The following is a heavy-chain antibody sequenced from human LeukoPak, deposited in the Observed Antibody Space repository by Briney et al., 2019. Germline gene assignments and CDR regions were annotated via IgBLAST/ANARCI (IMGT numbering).Heavy chain of an antibody. CDR3: ARADYYDSSGYNDY. J-gene: IGHJ4*02. Sequence: GGSLRLSCAASGFTVSSNYMSWVRQAPGKGLEWVSVIYSGGNTYYADSVKGRSTISRDNSKNTLYLQMTSLRAEDTAVYYCARADYYDSSGYNDYWGQGTLVTVSS. D-gene: IGHD3-22*01. CDR1: GFTVSSNY. CDR2: IYSGGNT. V-gene: IGHV3-53*01.